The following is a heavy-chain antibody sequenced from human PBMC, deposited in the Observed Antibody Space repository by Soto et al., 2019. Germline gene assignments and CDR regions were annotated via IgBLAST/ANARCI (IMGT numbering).Heavy chain of an antibody. CDR2: ISAYNGNT. J-gene: IGHJ4*02. CDR3: ARVVAAADPPDY. V-gene: IGHV1-18*01. Sequence: ASVKVSCKASGYTFTSYGSSWVRQAPGQGLEWMGWISAYNGNTNYAQKLQGRVTMTTDTSTSTAYMELRSLRYDDTAGYYCARVVAAADPPDYWGQGTLVTVSS. CDR1: GYTFTSYG. D-gene: IGHD6-13*01.